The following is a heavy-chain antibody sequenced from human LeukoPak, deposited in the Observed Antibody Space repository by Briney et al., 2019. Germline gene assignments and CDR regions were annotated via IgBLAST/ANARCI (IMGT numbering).Heavy chain of an antibody. V-gene: IGHV3-11*04. D-gene: IGHD4-17*01. J-gene: IGHJ4*02. CDR1: GFTFSGYY. CDR3: ARAQLTTVTLGYYFDY. CDR2: IGSSGTTI. Sequence: PGGSLRLSCAASGFTFSGYYMSWIRQAPGKGLEWVSYIGSSGTTIYYADSVKGRFTISRDSARNSLYLQMNSLRAEDTAVYYCARAQLTTVTLGYYFDYWGQGTLVTVSS.